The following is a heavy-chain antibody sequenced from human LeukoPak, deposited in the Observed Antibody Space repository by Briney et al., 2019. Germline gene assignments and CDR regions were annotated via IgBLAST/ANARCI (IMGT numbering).Heavy chain of an antibody. CDR3: ARHVYAIDAFDI. CDR2: INPNSGGT. CDR1: GYPFTGYY. Sequence: GASVKVSCKASGYPFTGYYMHWVRQAPGQGLEWMGWINPNSGGTNYAQKFQGRVTMTRDTSISTGYMELCRLRSDDTAIFYCARHVYAIDAFDIWGQGTVVTVSS. D-gene: IGHD2-8*01. J-gene: IGHJ3*02. V-gene: IGHV1-2*02.